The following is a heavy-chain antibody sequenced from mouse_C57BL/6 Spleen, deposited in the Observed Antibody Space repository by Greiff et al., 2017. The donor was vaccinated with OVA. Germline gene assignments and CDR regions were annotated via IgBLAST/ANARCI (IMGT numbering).Heavy chain of an antibody. D-gene: IGHD4-1*01. Sequence: VKLMESGAELVKPGASVKISCKASGYAFSSYWMNWVKQRPGKGLEWIGQIYPGDGDTNYNGKFKGKATLTADKSSSTAYMQLSSLTSEDSAVYFCARSELTGAYFDYWGQGTTLTVSS. V-gene: IGHV1-80*01. CDR1: GYAFSSYW. CDR2: IYPGDGDT. CDR3: ARSELTGAYFDY. J-gene: IGHJ2*01.